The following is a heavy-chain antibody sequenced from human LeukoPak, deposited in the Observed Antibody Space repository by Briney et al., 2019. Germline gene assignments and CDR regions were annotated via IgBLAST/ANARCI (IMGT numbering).Heavy chain of an antibody. V-gene: IGHV3-30*18. J-gene: IGHJ4*02. D-gene: IGHD3-22*01. CDR1: GFTFSSYG. CDR3: AKGQNYYDGSGYYSTDY. CDR2: ISSDGVNK. Sequence: PGGSLRLSCAASGFTFSSYGMHWVRQAPGKGLEWVAVISSDGVNKYSADSVKGRFTISRDNSKNTLYPQMNSLRAEDTAVYYCAKGQNYYDGSGYYSTDYWGQGTPVTVSS.